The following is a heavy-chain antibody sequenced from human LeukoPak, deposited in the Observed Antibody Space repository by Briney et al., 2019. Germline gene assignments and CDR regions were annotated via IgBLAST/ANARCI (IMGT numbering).Heavy chain of an antibody. Sequence: GGSLSLSCAASGFTFSSYAMHWVRQARGKGLEGVAVISYDGSNKYYADSVKGRFTISRDNSKNTLYLQMNSLRAEDTAVYYCARDLVGAPDYWGQGTLVTVSS. V-gene: IGHV3-30-3*01. CDR2: ISYDGSNK. CDR3: ARDLVGAPDY. D-gene: IGHD1-26*01. J-gene: IGHJ4*02. CDR1: GFTFSSYA.